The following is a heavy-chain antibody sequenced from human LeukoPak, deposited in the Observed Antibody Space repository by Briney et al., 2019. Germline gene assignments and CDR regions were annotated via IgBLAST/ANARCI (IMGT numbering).Heavy chain of an antibody. CDR3: AKDSHYCGVTAYYYYYYGMDV. CDR2: ISYDGSNK. CDR1: GFTFSSYG. J-gene: IGHJ6*04. V-gene: IGHV3-30*18. D-gene: IGHD3-10*01. Sequence: QTGGSLRLSCAASGFTFSSYGMHWVRQAPGKGLEWVAVISYDGSNKYYADSVKGRFTISRDNSKNTLYLQMNSLRAEDTAVYYCAKDSHYCGVTAYYYYYYGMDVWGKGTTVTVSS.